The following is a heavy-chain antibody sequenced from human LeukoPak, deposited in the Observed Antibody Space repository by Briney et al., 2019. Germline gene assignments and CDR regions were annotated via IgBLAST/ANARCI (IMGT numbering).Heavy chain of an antibody. V-gene: IGHV5-51*01. J-gene: IGHJ4*02. CDR2: IYPGDSDT. D-gene: IGHD6-13*01. CDR1: GYSFTSYW. CDR3: ATSYSSSTYYFDY. Sequence: GESLKISCKGSGYSFTSYWIDWVRQMPGKGLEWMGIIYPGDSDTRYSPSLQGQVTISADKSISTAYLQWSSLKASDTAMYYCATSYSSSTYYFDYWGQGTLVTVSS.